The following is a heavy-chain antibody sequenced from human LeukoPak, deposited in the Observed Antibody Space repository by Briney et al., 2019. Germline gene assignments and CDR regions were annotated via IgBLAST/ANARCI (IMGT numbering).Heavy chain of an antibody. V-gene: IGHV3-23*01. CDR3: AKDPRLDSGGFDY. CDR2: ISWTGGRT. CDR1: GFSFSCYA. J-gene: IGHJ4*02. Sequence: PGGSLRLSGAASGFSFSCYALIWVRQAPGKGLEWVSTISWTGGRTYYADSVKGRFTISRDNSKDTLSLHMNSLRAEDTAVYYCAKDPRLDSGGFDYWGQGTLVTVSS.